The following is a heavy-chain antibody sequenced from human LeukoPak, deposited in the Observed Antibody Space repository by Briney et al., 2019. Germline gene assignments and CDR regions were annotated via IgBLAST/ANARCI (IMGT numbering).Heavy chain of an antibody. Sequence: QAGGSLRPSCAGSGFTFNNYAMSWVRQAPGKGLEWVSGFAMIDDIIHYVDSVKGRFTISRDNSKNMLYLQMNSLRAEDTAVYYCAKGFHSGSFNELDYWGQGTLVTVSS. D-gene: IGHD1-26*01. CDR3: AKGFHSGSFNELDY. CDR1: GFTFNNYA. V-gene: IGHV3-23*05. J-gene: IGHJ4*02. CDR2: FAMIDDII.